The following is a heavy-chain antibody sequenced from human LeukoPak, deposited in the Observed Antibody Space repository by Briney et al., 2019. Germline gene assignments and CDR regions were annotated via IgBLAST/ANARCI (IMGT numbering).Heavy chain of an antibody. V-gene: IGHV4-59*01. J-gene: IGHJ4*02. D-gene: IGHD3-22*01. CDR3: ARENSYYDNSSYYYGSGYFDY. CDR1: GASFSTYY. Sequence: SETLSLTCTVSGASFSTYYWSWIRQPPGKGLEWVGYIYYSGNTNYNPSLQSRVTISVDTSKNQFSLRLSSVTAADTAVYYCARENSYYDNSSYYYGSGYFDYWGQGTLVTVSS. CDR2: IYYSGNT.